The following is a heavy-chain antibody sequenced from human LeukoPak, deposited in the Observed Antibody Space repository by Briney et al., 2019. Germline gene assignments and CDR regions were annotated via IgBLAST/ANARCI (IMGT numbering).Heavy chain of an antibody. V-gene: IGHV1-2*02. J-gene: IGHJ5*02. CDR1: GYTFTGYY. Sequence: GASVKVSCTASGYTFTGYYMHWVRQAPGQGLEWMGWISPSSGGTNFAQKFQGRVTMTRDTSINTAYMELSRLGSDDTAVYYCARGDSSGWYGFGRTGGWFDPWGQGTLVTVSS. CDR3: ARGDSSGWYGFGRTGGWFDP. D-gene: IGHD6-19*01. CDR2: ISPSSGGT.